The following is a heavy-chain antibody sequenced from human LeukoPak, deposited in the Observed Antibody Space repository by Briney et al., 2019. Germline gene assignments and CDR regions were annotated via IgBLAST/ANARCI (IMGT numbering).Heavy chain of an antibody. CDR2: ITGSGGST. Sequence: GGSLRLSCAASGFTFGSYAMTWVRQAPGKGLEWVSLITGSGGSTFYSDSVRGRFTISRDNSKNTLYLQMDYLRAEDTAVYYCAKLSPPPEHHDTSAYYFDYWGQGTLVTVSS. J-gene: IGHJ4*02. CDR3: AKLSPPPEHHDTSAYYFDY. V-gene: IGHV3-23*01. CDR1: GFTFGSYA. D-gene: IGHD1-14*01.